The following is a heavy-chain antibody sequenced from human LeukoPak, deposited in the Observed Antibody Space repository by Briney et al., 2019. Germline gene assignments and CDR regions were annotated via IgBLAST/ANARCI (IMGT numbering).Heavy chain of an antibody. CDR3: ARIELVRGSYGMDV. J-gene: IGHJ6*04. V-gene: IGHV4-34*01. CDR2: INHSGST. Sequence: SETLSLTCAVYGGSFSGYYWSWIRQPPGKGLEWIGEINHSGSTNYNPSLKSRVTISVDTSKNQFSLKLSSATAADTAVYYCARIELVRGSYGMDVWGKGTTVTVSS. CDR1: GGSFSGYY. D-gene: IGHD3-10*01.